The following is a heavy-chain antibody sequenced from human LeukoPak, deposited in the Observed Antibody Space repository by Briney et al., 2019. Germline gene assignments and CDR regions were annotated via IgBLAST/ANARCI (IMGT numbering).Heavy chain of an antibody. CDR3: ARDYYDSSALDY. CDR1: GYTFTGYY. CDR2: INPNSGGT. D-gene: IGHD3-22*01. J-gene: IGHJ4*02. Sequence: WASVKVSCKASGYTFTGYYMHWVRQAPGQGLEWMGRINPNSGGTNYAQEFQGRVTMTRDTSISTAYMELSRLRSDDTAVYYCARDYYDSSALDYWGQGTLVTVSS. V-gene: IGHV1-2*06.